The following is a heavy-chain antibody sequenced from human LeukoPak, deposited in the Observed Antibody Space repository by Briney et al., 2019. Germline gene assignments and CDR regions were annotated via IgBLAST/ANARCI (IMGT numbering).Heavy chain of an antibody. CDR2: ISSGSSFI. CDR1: EFTFTSYT. CDR3: ARVYSSSFYFDY. D-gene: IGHD6-13*01. Sequence: GGSLRLSCAASEFTFTSYTMIWVRQGPGKGLEWVSSISSGSSFIYYADSVKGRFTISRDNAKNSPYLQMNSLRAEDTAVYYCARVYSSSFYFDYWGQGSLVTVSS. V-gene: IGHV3-21*01. J-gene: IGHJ4*02.